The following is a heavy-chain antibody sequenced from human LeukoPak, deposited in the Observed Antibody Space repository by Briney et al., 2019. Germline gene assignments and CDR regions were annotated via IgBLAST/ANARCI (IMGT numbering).Heavy chain of an antibody. J-gene: IGHJ4*02. Sequence: ASVKVSCKASGYSFTDYYIHWVRQAPGQGLEWMAWTNPYNGGTNYAQNFHDRITLTSDTSISTAYLELSRLRSDDTAIYYCARANALYCSSTSCLFDYWGQGTLVTVSS. V-gene: IGHV1-2*02. D-gene: IGHD2-2*01. CDR3: ARANALYCSSTSCLFDY. CDR2: TNPYNGGT. CDR1: GYSFTDYY.